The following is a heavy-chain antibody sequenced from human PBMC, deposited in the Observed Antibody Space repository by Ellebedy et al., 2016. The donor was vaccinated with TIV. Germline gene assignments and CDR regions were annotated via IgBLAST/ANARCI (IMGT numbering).Heavy chain of an antibody. CDR2: INPSGGST. D-gene: IGHD3-3*01. J-gene: IGHJ5*02. CDR3: ARVTTYYDFWSGYSQWWFDP. CDR1: GYIFTSYY. V-gene: IGHV1-46*01. Sequence: ASVKVSCXASGYIFTSYYMHWVRQAPGQGLEWMGIINPSGGSTSYAQKFQGRVTMTRDTSTSTVYMELSSLRSEDTAVYYCARVTTYYDFWSGYSQWWFDPWGQGTLVTVSS.